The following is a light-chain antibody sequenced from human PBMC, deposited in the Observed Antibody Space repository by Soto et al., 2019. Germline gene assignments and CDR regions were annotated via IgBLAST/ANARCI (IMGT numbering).Light chain of an antibody. V-gene: IGKV1-5*03. CDR1: QSISSW. CDR3: QQYDSYRT. J-gene: IGKJ1*01. Sequence: DIQMTQSPSTLSASVGDRVTITCRASQSISSWLAWYQQNPGKAPKLLIYKASSLESGVPSRFSGSGSGTEFTLTISSLQPGDFATYYCQQYDSYRTFGQGTKVEIK. CDR2: KAS.